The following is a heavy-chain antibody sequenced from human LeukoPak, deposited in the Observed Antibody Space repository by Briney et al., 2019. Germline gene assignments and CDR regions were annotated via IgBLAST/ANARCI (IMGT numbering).Heavy chain of an antibody. CDR1: GFTFDDYG. D-gene: IGHD3-16*02. V-gene: IGHV3-20*04. CDR2: INWNGGST. J-gene: IGHJ4*02. Sequence: PGGSLRLSCAASGFTFDDYGMSWVRQAPGKGLEWVSGINWNGGSTGYADSVKGRFTISRDNAKNSLYLQMNSLRAEDTAVYYCARFIVSSEANDYWGQGTLVTVSS. CDR3: ARFIVSSEANDY.